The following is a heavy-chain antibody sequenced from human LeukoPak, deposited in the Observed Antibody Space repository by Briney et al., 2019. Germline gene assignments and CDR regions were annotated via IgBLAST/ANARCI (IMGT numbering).Heavy chain of an antibody. J-gene: IGHJ4*02. D-gene: IGHD5-18*01. V-gene: IGHV3-53*01. CDR1: GLTVNNNY. CDR3: MTAAGYNFGQY. Sequence: GRSLRLSCAASGLTVNNNYMNWVRQAPGKGLEWVSALYIGGNTYYADSVRGRFTISRDNSKNTLYLQMNSLRAEDTAIYYCMTAAGYNFGQYWGQGTLVTVSS. CDR2: LYIGGNT.